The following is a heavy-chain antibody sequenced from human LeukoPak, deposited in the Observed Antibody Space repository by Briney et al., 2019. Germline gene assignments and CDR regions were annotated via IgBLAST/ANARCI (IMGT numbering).Heavy chain of an antibody. CDR1: GFTFSSYA. D-gene: IGHD3-22*01. J-gene: IGHJ4*02. Sequence: LGGSLRLSCAASGFTFSSYAMSWVRQAPGKGLEWVSGISGSGGSTYYADSVKGRFTISRDNSRKTLYLQMSSLRAEDTAVYYCAKDLNYYDSSGSYYGNDYWGQGTLVTVSS. CDR3: AKDLNYYDSSGSYYGNDY. CDR2: ISGSGGST. V-gene: IGHV3-23*01.